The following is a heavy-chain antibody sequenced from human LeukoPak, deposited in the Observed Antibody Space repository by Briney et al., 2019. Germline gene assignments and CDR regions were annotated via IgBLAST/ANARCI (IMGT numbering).Heavy chain of an antibody. CDR1: GFTFSSYG. J-gene: IGHJ4*02. CDR3: ARRRDGYNQLDY. V-gene: IGHV4-59*05. CDR2: IDHAGTT. D-gene: IGHD5-24*01. Sequence: PGGSLRLSCAASGFTFSSYGMSWVRQAPGKGLEWIGTIDHAGTTFYNVSLKSRVTISVDTPNNQFSLRPNSVGAADTAVYYCARRRDGYNQLDYWGQGTLVTVSS.